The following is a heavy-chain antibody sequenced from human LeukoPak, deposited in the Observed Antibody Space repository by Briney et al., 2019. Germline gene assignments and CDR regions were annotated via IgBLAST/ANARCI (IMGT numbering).Heavy chain of an antibody. D-gene: IGHD3-10*01. Sequence: SETLSLTCAVYDGSFSGYYWSWIRQPPGKGLEWIGEINHSGSTNYNPSLKSRVTISVDTSKNQFSLKLSSVTAADTAVYYCARRYGSGSYYYYYGMDVWGKGTTVTVSS. CDR3: ARRYGSGSYYYYYGMDV. V-gene: IGHV4-34*01. CDR1: DGSFSGYY. J-gene: IGHJ6*04. CDR2: INHSGST.